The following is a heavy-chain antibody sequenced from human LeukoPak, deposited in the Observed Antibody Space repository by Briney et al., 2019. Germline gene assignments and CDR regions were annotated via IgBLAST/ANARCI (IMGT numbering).Heavy chain of an antibody. CDR1: GGSISGNSYY. CDR2: IYYSGST. J-gene: IGHJ6*03. Sequence: SETLSLTCTVSGGSISGNSYYWGWIRQPPGKGLEWIGNIYYSGSTYYNPSLKSRVTISVDTSKNQFSLKLTSVTAADTAVYYCARDPGGTTHGGYYYYMDVWGKGTTVTVSS. CDR3: ARDPGGTTHGGYYYYMDV. D-gene: IGHD1-1*01. V-gene: IGHV4-39*07.